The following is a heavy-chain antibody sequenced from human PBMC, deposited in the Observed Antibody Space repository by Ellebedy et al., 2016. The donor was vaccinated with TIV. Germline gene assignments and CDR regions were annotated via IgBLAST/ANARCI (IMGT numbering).Heavy chain of an antibody. D-gene: IGHD4-17*01. V-gene: IGHV4-34*01. CDR1: GGSFSGYY. Sequence: SQTLSLTCXVYGGSFSGYYWSWIRQPPGKGLEWIGEINHSGSTNYNPSLKSRVTISVDTSKNQFSLKLSSVTAADTAVYYCARARSTVYYGMDVWGQGTTVTVSS. CDR2: INHSGST. J-gene: IGHJ6*02. CDR3: ARARSTVYYGMDV.